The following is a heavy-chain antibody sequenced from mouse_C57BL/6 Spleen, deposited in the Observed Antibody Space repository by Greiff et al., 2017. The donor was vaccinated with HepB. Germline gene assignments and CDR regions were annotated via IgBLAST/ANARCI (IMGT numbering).Heavy chain of an antibody. CDR2: INPNNGGT. J-gene: IGHJ3*01. D-gene: IGHD2-4*01. V-gene: IGHV1-26*01. CDR3: ARGDDYLFAY. Sequence: EVQLQQSGPELVKPGASVKISYKASGYTFTDYYMNWVKQSHGKSLEWIGDINPNNGGTSYNQKFKGKATLTVDKSSSTAYMELRSLTSEDSAVYYCARGDDYLFAYWGQGTLVTVSA. CDR1: GYTFTDYY.